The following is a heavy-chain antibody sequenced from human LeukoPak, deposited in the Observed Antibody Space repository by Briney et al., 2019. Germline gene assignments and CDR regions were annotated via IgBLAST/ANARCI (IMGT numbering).Heavy chain of an antibody. Sequence: ASVTVSCKASGYTFTNYAISWVLQAPGQGLEWMGRISGYNGNTNNAQKIQGRVTMTTDTSTNTAYMELRSLRSHDTAVYYCARVWDIVIVPAHAFYIWGQGTMVTVSS. CDR1: GYTFTNYA. J-gene: IGHJ3*02. CDR2: ISGYNGNT. CDR3: ARVWDIVIVPAHAFYI. D-gene: IGHD2-2*01. V-gene: IGHV1-18*01.